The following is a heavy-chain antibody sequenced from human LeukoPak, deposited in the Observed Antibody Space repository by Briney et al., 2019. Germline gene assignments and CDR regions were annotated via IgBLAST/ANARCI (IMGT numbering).Heavy chain of an antibody. CDR2: ISGGGGNT. J-gene: IGHJ4*02. D-gene: IGHD2-8*01. Sequence: QAGGSLRLSCAASGFTFSSYAMTWVRQAPGKGLEWVSGISGGGGNTYYADSVKGRFTISRDNSKNTLYLQMNTLRAEDTAVYYCAKDLQLIMLGYIDYWGQGTLVTVSS. V-gene: IGHV3-23*01. CDR3: AKDLQLIMLGYIDY. CDR1: GFTFSSYA.